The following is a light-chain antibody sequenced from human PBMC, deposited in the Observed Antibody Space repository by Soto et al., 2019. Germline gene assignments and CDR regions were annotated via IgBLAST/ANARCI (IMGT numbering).Light chain of an antibody. V-gene: IGKV3-15*01. J-gene: IGKJ1*01. CDR1: QSISSN. CDR2: GAS. CDR3: QQYDNGTTWT. Sequence: DILITQSPATLSVSAGDSVTLSCRASQSISSNLAWYQQKPGQAPRLIIYGASTRATGIPARFSGSGSGTQFTLTISSLQPEDFAGYYCQQYDNGTTWTCGQGTKVDIK.